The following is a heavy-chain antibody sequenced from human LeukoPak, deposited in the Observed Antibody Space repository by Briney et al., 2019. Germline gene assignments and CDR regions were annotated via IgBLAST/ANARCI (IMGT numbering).Heavy chain of an antibody. CDR1: GGTFSSYA. Sequence: SVTVSCKASGGTFSSYAISWVRQAPGQGLEWMGRIIPILGIANYAQKFQGRVTITADKSTSTAYMELSSLRSEDTAVYYCASTGDSSEYFQHWGQGTLVTVSS. D-gene: IGHD6-25*01. CDR2: IIPILGIA. V-gene: IGHV1-69*04. CDR3: ASTGDSSEYFQH. J-gene: IGHJ1*01.